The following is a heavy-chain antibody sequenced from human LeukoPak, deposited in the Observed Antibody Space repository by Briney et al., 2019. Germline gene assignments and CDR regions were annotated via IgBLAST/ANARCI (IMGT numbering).Heavy chain of an antibody. CDR2: IYPGDSDT. Sequence: GESLKISCKGSGYGFSNYWIAWVRQMPGKGLEWMGIIYPGDSDTRYSPSFQGQVTISADKSILTAYLQWSSLKASDTAMYYCGWASGAATYFDYWGQGTLVTVSS. CDR1: GYGFSNYW. D-gene: IGHD1-26*01. J-gene: IGHJ4*02. CDR3: GWASGAATYFDY. V-gene: IGHV5-51*01.